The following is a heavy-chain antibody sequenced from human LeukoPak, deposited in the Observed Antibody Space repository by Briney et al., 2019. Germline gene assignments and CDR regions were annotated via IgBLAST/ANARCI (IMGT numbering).Heavy chain of an antibody. V-gene: IGHV1-8*01. Sequence: ASVKVSCKASGYTFTSYDINWVRQATGQGLEWMGWMNPNSGNTGYAQKFQGRVTMTRNTSISTAYMELSSLRSEDTAVYYCARDLQYYDFWSGYFQSPYYHYGMDVWGQGTTVTVSS. D-gene: IGHD3-3*01. CDR3: ARDLQYYDFWSGYFQSPYYHYGMDV. CDR1: GYTFTSYD. CDR2: MNPNSGNT. J-gene: IGHJ6*02.